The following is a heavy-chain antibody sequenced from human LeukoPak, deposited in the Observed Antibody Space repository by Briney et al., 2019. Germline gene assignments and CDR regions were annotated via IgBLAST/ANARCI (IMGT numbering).Heavy chain of an antibody. J-gene: IGHJ4*02. V-gene: IGHV1-8*01. CDR1: RYTFSNYD. Sequence: ASVTVSCKGSRYTFSNYDFDWVGPATGQGLEGMGWIGPNRGNTGYGQKYQGSVTMTRNTSIITAYMELTSLRSEDTAVYYCAALSPVGAHYWGEGTLVTVSS. D-gene: IGHD1-26*01. CDR2: IGPNRGNT. CDR3: AALSPVGAHY.